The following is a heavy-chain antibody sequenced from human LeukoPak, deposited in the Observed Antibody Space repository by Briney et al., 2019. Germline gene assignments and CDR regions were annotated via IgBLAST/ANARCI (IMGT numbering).Heavy chain of an antibody. V-gene: IGHV1-2*02. D-gene: IGHD4-17*01. CDR3: ARDGDYGDYFDY. CDR2: INPNSGGT. Sequence: GASVKVSCTASGYTFTDYYIHWVRQAPGQGLEWMGWINPNSGGTNYAQKFQGRVTMTRDTSISTVYLELNSLRSDDTAVYYCARDGDYGDYFDYWGQGTLVTVSS. J-gene: IGHJ4*02. CDR1: GYTFTDYY.